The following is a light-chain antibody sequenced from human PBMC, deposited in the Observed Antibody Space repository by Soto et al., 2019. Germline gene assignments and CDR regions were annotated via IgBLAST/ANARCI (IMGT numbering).Light chain of an antibody. CDR2: KVS. J-gene: IGKJ2*01. CDR3: MQGTHSPYT. Sequence: DVVMTQSPLSLTVTLGQPASISCRSTQSLVHSDGNTHLNWFQQRPGQSPRRLICKVSNRESGVPDRFSGSASGTDFTLKISRVEAEDLGVYYCMQGTHSPYTFGQGTKLEIK. CDR1: QSLVHSDGNTH. V-gene: IGKV2-30*02.